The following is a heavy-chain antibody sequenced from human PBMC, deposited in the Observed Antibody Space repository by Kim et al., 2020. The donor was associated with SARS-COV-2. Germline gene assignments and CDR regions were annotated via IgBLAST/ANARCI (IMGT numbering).Heavy chain of an antibody. J-gene: IGHJ5*02. D-gene: IGHD6-13*01. V-gene: IGHV1-2*06. Sequence: ASVKVSCKASGYTFTGYYMHWVRQAPGQGLEWMGRINPNSGGTNYAQKFQGRVTMTRDTSISTAYMELSRLRSDDTAVYYCARDPYIAAAGYNWFDPWGQGTLVTVSS. CDR2: INPNSGGT. CDR3: ARDPYIAAAGYNWFDP. CDR1: GYTFTGYY.